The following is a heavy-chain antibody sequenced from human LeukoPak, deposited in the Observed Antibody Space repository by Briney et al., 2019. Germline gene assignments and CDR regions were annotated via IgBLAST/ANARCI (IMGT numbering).Heavy chain of an antibody. CDR2: IIPILGIA. CDR1: GGIFSSYA. CDR3: ARDLPPYYFDY. V-gene: IGHV1-69*04. J-gene: IGHJ4*02. Sequence: SVKVSCKASGGIFSSYAISWVRQAPGQGLEWMGRIIPILGIANYAQKFQGRVTITADKSTSTAYMDLSSLRSEDTAVHYCARDLPPYYFDYWGQGTLVTVSS.